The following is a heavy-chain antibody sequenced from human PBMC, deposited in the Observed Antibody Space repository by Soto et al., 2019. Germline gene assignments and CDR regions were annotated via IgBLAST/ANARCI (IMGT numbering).Heavy chain of an antibody. J-gene: IGHJ5*02. D-gene: IGHD3-16*01. Sequence: QVDLVQSGAEMKKPGSSVRVSCKASVGTFSSQDFSWVRQAPGQGLEWVGGIFPMLGVVQYAQNFKGRVTITAEEATNTAYMDLSSLTSEDSAVYYCARDVGGVDLDPWGHGTLATVS. CDR3: ARDVGGVDLDP. CDR1: VGTFSSQD. CDR2: IFPMLGVV. V-gene: IGHV1-69*01.